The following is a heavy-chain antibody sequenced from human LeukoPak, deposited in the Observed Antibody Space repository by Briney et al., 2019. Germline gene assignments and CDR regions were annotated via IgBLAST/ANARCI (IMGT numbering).Heavy chain of an antibody. CDR2: ISAYNGNT. CDR3: ARGGSVAPRVDAFDI. V-gene: IGHV1-18*01. D-gene: IGHD3-10*01. J-gene: IGHJ3*02. Sequence: ASVKVYCKASGYTFTSYCLSWVRQATGPGLQLMGWISAYNGNTNYAQKLQGRVTMTTDTSTSTAYMELRSLRSDDTAVYYCARGGSVAPRVDAFDIWGQGTMVTVSS. CDR1: GYTFTSYC.